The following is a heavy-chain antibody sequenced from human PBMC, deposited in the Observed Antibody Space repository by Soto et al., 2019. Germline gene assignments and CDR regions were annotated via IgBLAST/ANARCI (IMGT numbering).Heavy chain of an antibody. V-gene: IGHV3-30*18. CDR1: GFTFSTYG. Sequence: QVQLVESGGGVVQTGSSLRLSCAASGFTFSTYGLHWVRQAPGKGLEWVAVISNGGSDQYYGDSVKGRFTVSRDNYKNTMSLQMNSLRPEDTAVYYCAKRFRASWSIESWGQGTLVIVSS. CDR3: AKRFRASWSIES. J-gene: IGHJ5*01. CDR2: ISNGGSDQ. D-gene: IGHD6-13*01.